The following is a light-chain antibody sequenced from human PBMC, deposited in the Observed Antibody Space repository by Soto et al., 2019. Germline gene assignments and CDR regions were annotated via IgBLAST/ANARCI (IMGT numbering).Light chain of an antibody. CDR3: SSYRTSNTRQIV. Sequence: QSALTQPASVSGSPGQSITISCTGTSSDVVGYNYVSWYQHHPGKAPKLMIYDVSNRPSGVSNRFSGSKSGNTASLSISGLQPEDEADNYCSSYRTSNTRQIVCGTGTKVTVL. CDR2: DVS. CDR1: SSDVVGYNY. V-gene: IGLV2-14*03. J-gene: IGLJ1*01.